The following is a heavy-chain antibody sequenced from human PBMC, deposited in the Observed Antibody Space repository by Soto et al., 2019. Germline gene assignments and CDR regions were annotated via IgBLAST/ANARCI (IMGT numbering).Heavy chain of an antibody. J-gene: IGHJ4*02. V-gene: IGHV3-23*01. CDR3: AKGVIWFGELSP. CDR2: IIGSGTTT. CDR1: GFTFSNYA. D-gene: IGHD3-10*01. Sequence: PGGSLRLSCAASGFTFSNYAMSWVRQAPGKGLYWVSAIIGSGTTTYYADSVKGRFTISRDNSKNTVYLQMNSLRAEYTAIYYCAKGVIWFGELSPRGQGTMVTVSS.